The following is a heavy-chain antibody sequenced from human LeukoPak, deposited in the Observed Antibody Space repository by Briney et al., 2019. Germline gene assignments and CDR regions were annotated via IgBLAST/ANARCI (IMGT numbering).Heavy chain of an antibody. J-gene: IGHJ4*02. D-gene: IGHD2-2*02. CDR3: ARDSCTSTTCYIDY. CDR2: IYTGGST. Sequence: GGSLRLSCAASGFTFSSYAMTWVRQAPGKGLEWVSVIYTGGSTYYADSVKGRFTISRDNSKNTVYLQMNSLRAEDTAVYYCARDSCTSTTCYIDYWGQGTLVTVSS. CDR1: GFTFSSYA. V-gene: IGHV3-23*03.